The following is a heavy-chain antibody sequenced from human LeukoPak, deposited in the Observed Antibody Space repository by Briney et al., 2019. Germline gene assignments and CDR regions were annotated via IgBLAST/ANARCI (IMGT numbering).Heavy chain of an antibody. CDR1: GFTFSSYS. CDR3: ARLPGYSGYDWYFDY. D-gene: IGHD5-12*01. CDR2: IKQDGSEK. V-gene: IGHV3-7*01. J-gene: IGHJ4*02. Sequence: GGSLRLSCAASGFTFSSYSMNWVRQAPGKGLEWVANIKQDGSEKYYVDSVKGRFTISRDNAKNSLYLQMNSLRAEDTAVYYCARLPGYSGYDWYFDYWGQGTLVTVSS.